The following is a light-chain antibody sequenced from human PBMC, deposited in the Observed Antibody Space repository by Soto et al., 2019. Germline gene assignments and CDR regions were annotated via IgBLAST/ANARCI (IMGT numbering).Light chain of an antibody. CDR1: DSNIGNHY. Sequence: QSVLTQPPSVSATPGQKVSISCSGSDSNIGNHYVSWYQQLPGTAPKLLIYDDNRRPSGIPDRFSGSKSGTAATLGITRLETGDEADYYCGTWDSSLSAVIFGGGTKLTV. CDR3: GTWDSSLSAVI. J-gene: IGLJ2*01. V-gene: IGLV1-51*01. CDR2: DDN.